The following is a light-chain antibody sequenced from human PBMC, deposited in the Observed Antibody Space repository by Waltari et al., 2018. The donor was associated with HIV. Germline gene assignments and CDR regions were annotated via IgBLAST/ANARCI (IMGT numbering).Light chain of an antibody. Sequence: DVLATQIPRSLTVPPGVSAGFPCRPTESLRHSNGRDYLDWYVQRPGQTPRLLIYLASNRASGVPDRFVGTGSGTDFTLRITRVEAADVGIYFCLQNIRAPFAFGQGT. V-gene: IGKV2-28*01. J-gene: IGKJ2*01. CDR1: ESLRHSNGRDY. CDR2: LAS. CDR3: LQNIRAPFA.